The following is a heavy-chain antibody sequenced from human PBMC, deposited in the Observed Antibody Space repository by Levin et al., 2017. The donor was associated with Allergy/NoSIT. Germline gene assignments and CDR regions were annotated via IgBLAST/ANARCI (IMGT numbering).Heavy chain of an antibody. CDR2: IRGRGMTT. CDR1: GFTFSNYA. J-gene: IGHJ4*02. V-gene: IGHV3-23*01. CDR3: AISSGWYRPTGAFDN. Sequence: GESLKISCAASGFTFSNYAMSWVRLAPGKGLEWVSAIRGRGMTTYYADSVKGRFTISRDNSKNTLYLQMNSLRVEDTAVYYCAISSGWYRPTGAFDNWGQGTLVTVSS. D-gene: IGHD6-19*01.